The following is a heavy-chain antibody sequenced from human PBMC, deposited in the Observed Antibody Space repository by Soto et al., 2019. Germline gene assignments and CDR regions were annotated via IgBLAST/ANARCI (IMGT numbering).Heavy chain of an antibody. CDR2: IYYSGST. Sequence: PSETLSLTCTVSGGSISSSSYYWGWIRQPPGKGLEWIGSIYYSGSTYYNPSLKSRVTISVDTSKNQFSLKLSSVTAADTAVYYCARNGYSYGAGYWGQGTLVTVSS. J-gene: IGHJ4*02. CDR1: GGSISSSSYY. CDR3: ARNGYSYGAGY. V-gene: IGHV4-39*01. D-gene: IGHD5-18*01.